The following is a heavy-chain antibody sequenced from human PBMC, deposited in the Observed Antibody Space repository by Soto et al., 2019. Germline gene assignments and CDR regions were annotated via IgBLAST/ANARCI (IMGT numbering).Heavy chain of an antibody. J-gene: IGHJ3*02. CDR3: AKVLPATGIEGGGDAFDI. CDR2: ISGSGRMT. Sequence: GGSLRLSCAASGFTYSNYAMTWVRQAPGKGLEWVSGISGSGRMTYYADSVKGHFTISRDNSKNTVYLQMNNLRAEDTAVYYCAKVLPATGIEGGGDAFDIWGQGTMVTVSS. CDR1: GFTYSNYA. V-gene: IGHV3-23*01. D-gene: IGHD1-26*01.